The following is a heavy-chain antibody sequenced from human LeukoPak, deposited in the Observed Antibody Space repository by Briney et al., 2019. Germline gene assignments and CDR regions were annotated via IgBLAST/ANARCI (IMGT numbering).Heavy chain of an antibody. V-gene: IGHV3-23*01. D-gene: IGHD6-19*01. Sequence: PGGSLRLSCAGSGFTFSSYAMSWVRQAPGKGLEWVSAISGSDGSTYYADSVKGRFTISRDNSKNTLYLQMNSLRAEDTAKYYCAKDLSAVAGLIDYWGQGTLVTVSS. CDR2: ISGSDGST. J-gene: IGHJ4*02. CDR3: AKDLSAVAGLIDY. CDR1: GFTFSSYA.